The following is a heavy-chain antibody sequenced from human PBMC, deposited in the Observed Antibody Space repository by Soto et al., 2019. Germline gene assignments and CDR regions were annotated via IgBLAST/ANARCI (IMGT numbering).Heavy chain of an antibody. CDR3: ARSYSSSWYPDRDAFDI. D-gene: IGHD6-13*01. CDR1: GFTFSSYA. J-gene: IGHJ3*02. CDR2: ISYDGSNK. Sequence: AGGSLRLSCAASGFTFSSYAMHWVRQAPGKGLEWVAVISYDGSNKYNADSVKGRFTISRDNSKNTLYLQMNSLRAEDTAMYYCARSYSSSWYPDRDAFDIWGQGTVVTVSS. V-gene: IGHV3-30-3*01.